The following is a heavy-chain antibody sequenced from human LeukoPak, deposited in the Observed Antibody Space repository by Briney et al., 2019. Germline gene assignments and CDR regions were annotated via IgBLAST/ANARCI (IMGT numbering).Heavy chain of an antibody. CDR1: GLTFRDFW. V-gene: IGHV3-74*01. CDR2: VKGDGRTT. Sequence: GGSLTLSCAPSGLTFRDFWMHWARQPPGKGLVWVALVKGDGRTTIYADTVKGRFTISRDNAKNTLYLQMNSLKADDSGVYYCATGHSYGYDYWGQGVLVTVSS. CDR3: ATGHSYGYDY. J-gene: IGHJ4*02. D-gene: IGHD5-18*01.